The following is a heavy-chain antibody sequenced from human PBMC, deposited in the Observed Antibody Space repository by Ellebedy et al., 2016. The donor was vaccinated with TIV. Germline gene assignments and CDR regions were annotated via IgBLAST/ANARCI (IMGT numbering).Heavy chain of an antibody. CDR1: GYTFTNYW. CDR2: IYPTDSDT. J-gene: IGHJ4*02. D-gene: IGHD2-15*01. Sequence: GESLKISCKASGYTFTNYWIGWVRQMPGKGLEWMGIIYPTDSDTRYSPSFQGQVTISADKSISTAYLQWNSLKASDTAMYYCARVGEVAATPCSYWGQGTLVTVSS. CDR3: ARVGEVAATPCSY. V-gene: IGHV5-51*01.